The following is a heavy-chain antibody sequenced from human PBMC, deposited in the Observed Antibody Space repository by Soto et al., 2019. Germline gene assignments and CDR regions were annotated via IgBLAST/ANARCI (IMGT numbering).Heavy chain of an antibody. CDR3: IRDNSLAGTGPHFDN. CDR2: INTDGTIT. D-gene: IGHD1-1*01. Sequence: EVQLVESGGGLVQPGGSLRLSCTASGFALSHHWMHWIRQQGPEKGLMWVSRINTDGTITRHADSVRGRFTIRRDNARNTLHLQMTTLRAEDTALYYIIRDNSLAGTGPHFDNWGQGTLVSVSS. J-gene: IGHJ4*02. CDR1: GFALSHHW. V-gene: IGHV3-74*01.